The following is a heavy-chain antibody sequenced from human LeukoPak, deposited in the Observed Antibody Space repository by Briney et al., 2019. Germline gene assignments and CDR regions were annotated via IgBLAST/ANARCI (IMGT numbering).Heavy chain of an antibody. J-gene: IGHJ4*02. CDR1: GFTFSSYA. V-gene: IGHV3-23*01. Sequence: GGSLRLSCAASGFTFSSYAMSWVRQAPGKGLEWVSAISGSGGSTYYADSVKGRFTISRDNSKNTLYLQMNSLRAEDTAVYYCAHGSGSYPRWDYWGQGTLVTVSS. CDR3: AHGSGSYPRWDY. D-gene: IGHD3-10*01. CDR2: ISGSGGST.